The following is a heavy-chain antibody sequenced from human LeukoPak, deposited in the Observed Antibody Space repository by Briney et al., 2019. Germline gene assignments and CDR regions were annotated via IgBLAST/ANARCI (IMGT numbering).Heavy chain of an antibody. Sequence: ASVKVSCKASGYTFTSYDINWVRQATGQGLEWMGWMNPNSGNTSFAQKFQGRVTMTRDMSTSTVYMELSSLRSEDTAVYYCARRYLYYFDYWGQGTLVTVSS. J-gene: IGHJ4*02. V-gene: IGHV1-8*01. CDR2: MNPNSGNT. CDR1: GYTFTSYD. CDR3: ARRYLYYFDY. D-gene: IGHD1-1*01.